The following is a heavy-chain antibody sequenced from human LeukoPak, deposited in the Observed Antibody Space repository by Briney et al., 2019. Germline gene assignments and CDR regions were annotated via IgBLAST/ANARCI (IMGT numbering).Heavy chain of an antibody. V-gene: IGHV4-39*07. CDR1: GGSISSSSYY. Sequence: PSETLSLTCTVSGGSISSSSYYWGWIRQPPGKGLEWIGSIYYSGSTYYNPSLKSRVTISVDTSKNQFSLKLSSVTAADTAVYYCARGYCSSSSCYRYAFDIWGQGTMVTVSS. CDR2: IYYSGST. D-gene: IGHD2-2*01. CDR3: ARGYCSSSSCYRYAFDI. J-gene: IGHJ3*02.